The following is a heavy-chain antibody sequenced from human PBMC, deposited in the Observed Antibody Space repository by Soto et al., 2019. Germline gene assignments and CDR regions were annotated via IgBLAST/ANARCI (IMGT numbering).Heavy chain of an antibody. J-gene: IGHJ6*02. D-gene: IGHD3-10*01. CDR3: ARFRGSYGMDV. V-gene: IGHV1-69*02. Sequence: GASVKVSCKASGGTFSSYTSSWVRQAPGQGLEWMGRIIPILGIANYAQKFQGRVTITADKSTSTAYMELSSLRSEDTAVYYCARFRGSYGMDVWGQGTTVTVSS. CDR2: IIPILGIA. CDR1: GGTFSSYT.